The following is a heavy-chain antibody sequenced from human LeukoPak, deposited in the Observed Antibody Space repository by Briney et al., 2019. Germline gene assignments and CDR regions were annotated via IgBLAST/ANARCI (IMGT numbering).Heavy chain of an antibody. Sequence: SETLSLTCTVSGVSISTSYWSWIRQPPGKGLEWIGYIHYSGDTNYNPSLKSRDTMSADTSKTQFSLTLSSVTAADAAVYYCRRGTVTTANFDWWGQGTMVTVSS. CDR3: RRGTVTTANFDW. D-gene: IGHD4-17*01. CDR1: GVSISTSY. V-gene: IGHV4-59*01. CDR2: IHYSGDT. J-gene: IGHJ4*02.